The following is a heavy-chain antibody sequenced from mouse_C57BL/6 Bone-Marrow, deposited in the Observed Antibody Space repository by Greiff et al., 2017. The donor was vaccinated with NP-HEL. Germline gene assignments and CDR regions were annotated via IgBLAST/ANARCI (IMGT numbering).Heavy chain of an antibody. J-gene: IGHJ2*01. D-gene: IGHD3-3*01. CDR3: ARRAGTAY. CDR1: GYTFTSYG. CDR2: IYPRSGNT. V-gene: IGHV1-81*01. Sequence: VQLQQSGAELARPGASVKLSCKASGYTFTSYGISWVKQRTGQGLEWIGEIYPRSGNTYYNEKFQGKATLTADKSSSTAYMELRSLTSEDSAVYFCARRAGTAYWGQGTTLTVSS.